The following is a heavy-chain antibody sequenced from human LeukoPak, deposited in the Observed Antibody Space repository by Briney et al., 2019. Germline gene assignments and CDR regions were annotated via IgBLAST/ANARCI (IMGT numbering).Heavy chain of an antibody. CDR3: ARAVVRGYYMDV. CDR1: GGTFSSYA. D-gene: IGHD1-1*01. Sequence: SVKVSCKASGGTFSSYAMSWVRQAPGQGLEWMGGIIPIFGTANYAQKFQGRVTITTDESTSTAYMELSSLRSEDTAVYYCARAVVRGYYMDVWGKGTTVTVSS. CDR2: IIPIFGTA. V-gene: IGHV1-69*05. J-gene: IGHJ6*03.